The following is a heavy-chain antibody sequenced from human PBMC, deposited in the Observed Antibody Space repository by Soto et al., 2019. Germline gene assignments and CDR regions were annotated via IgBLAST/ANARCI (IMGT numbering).Heavy chain of an antibody. CDR2: IIPIFGTA. V-gene: IGHV1-69*13. CDR1: GGTFSSYA. D-gene: IGHD2-21*02. Sequence: SVKVSCKASGGTFSSYAISWVRQAPGQGLEWMGGIIPIFGTANYAQKFQGRVTITADESTSTAYMELSSLRSEDTAVYYCARDRGSCGGDCYPFDYWGQGTLVTVSS. J-gene: IGHJ4*02. CDR3: ARDRGSCGGDCYPFDY.